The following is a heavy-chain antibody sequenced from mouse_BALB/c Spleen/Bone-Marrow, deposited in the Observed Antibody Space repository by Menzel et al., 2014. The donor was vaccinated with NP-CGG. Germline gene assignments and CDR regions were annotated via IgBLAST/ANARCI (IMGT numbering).Heavy chain of an antibody. CDR3: ARQIYFPYFDY. J-gene: IGHJ2*01. Sequence: EVHLVESGGGLVQPGGSLKLSCAASGFTFSSYTMSWVRQTPEKRLEWVAYISNGGGSTYYPDTVKGRFTISRDNAKNTLYLQMSSLKSEDTAMYYCARQIYFPYFDYWGQGTTLTVSS. D-gene: IGHD2-1*01. CDR1: GFTFSSYT. CDR2: ISNGGGST. V-gene: IGHV5-12-2*01.